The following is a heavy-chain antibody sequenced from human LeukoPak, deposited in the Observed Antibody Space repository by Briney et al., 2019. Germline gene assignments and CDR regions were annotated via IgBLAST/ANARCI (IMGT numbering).Heavy chain of an antibody. J-gene: IGHJ4*02. CDR1: GFTFSSYA. CDR2: ISGGADGI. D-gene: IGHD2/OR15-2a*01. V-gene: IGHV3-23*01. Sequence: PGGSLRLSCAGSGFTFSSYAMSWVRQAPGKGLEWVSDISGGADGIYYADSVKGRFTISRDNSKNTLFLQMNSLRAEDTAVYYCARFSFGSMSYFDYWGQGTLVTVSS. CDR3: ARFSFGSMSYFDY.